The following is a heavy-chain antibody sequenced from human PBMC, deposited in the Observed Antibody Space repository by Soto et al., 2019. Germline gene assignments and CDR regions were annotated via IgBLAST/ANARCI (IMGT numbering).Heavy chain of an antibody. D-gene: IGHD6-19*01. V-gene: IGHV4-59*01. J-gene: IGHJ4*02. Sequence: QVQLQESGPGLVKPSETLSLTCTVSGGSITKYYWSWIRQPPGKGLEWLGYIYYSDSATYNPSLKSRLTISVDTSKNQIYLSMTSVTATDTAVYYCASSGRYGYWGQGIMVTVSS. CDR3: ASSGRYGY. CDR1: GGSITKYY. CDR2: IYYSDSA.